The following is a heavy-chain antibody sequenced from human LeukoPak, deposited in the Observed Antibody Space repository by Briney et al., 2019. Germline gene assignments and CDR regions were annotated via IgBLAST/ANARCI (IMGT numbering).Heavy chain of an antibody. CDR3: ARDRGCEGMVRGVPVWYFDY. D-gene: IGHD3-10*01. Sequence: PSETLSLTCTVSGGSISSYYWSWIRQPPGKGLEWIGYIYYSGSTNYNPSLKSRVTISVDTSKNQFSLKLSSVTAADTAVYYCARDRGCEGMVRGVPVWYFDYWGQGTLVTVSS. CDR1: GGSISSYY. CDR2: IYYSGST. J-gene: IGHJ4*02. V-gene: IGHV4-59*01.